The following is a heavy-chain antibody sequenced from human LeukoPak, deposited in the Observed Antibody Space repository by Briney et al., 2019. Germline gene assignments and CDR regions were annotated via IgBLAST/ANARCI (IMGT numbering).Heavy chain of an antibody. CDR3: AKGFNYDILTGCYFDY. D-gene: IGHD3-9*01. Sequence: GGSLRLSCAASGFTFSSYWMHWVRQAPGKGLVWVSAISGSGGSTYYADSVKGRFTISRDNSKNTLYLQMNSLRAEDTAVYYCAKGFNYDILTGCYFDYWGQGTLVTVSS. CDR2: ISGSGGST. V-gene: IGHV3-23*01. J-gene: IGHJ4*02. CDR1: GFTFSSYW.